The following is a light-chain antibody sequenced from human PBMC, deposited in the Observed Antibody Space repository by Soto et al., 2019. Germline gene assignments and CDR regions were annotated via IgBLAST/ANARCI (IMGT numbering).Light chain of an antibody. CDR2: EVS. Sequence: QSALTQPASVSGSPGQSITISCTGTSSDVDGYNYVSWYQQHPGKAPKLMIYEVSNRPSGVSNRCSGSKSGNTASLTISGLQAEDEADYYCSSYTSSSTLFGGGTKLTV. J-gene: IGLJ2*01. CDR3: SSYTSSSTL. V-gene: IGLV2-14*01. CDR1: SSDVDGYNY.